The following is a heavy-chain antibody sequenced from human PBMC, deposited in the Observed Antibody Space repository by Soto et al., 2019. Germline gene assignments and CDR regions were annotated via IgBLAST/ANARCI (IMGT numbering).Heavy chain of an antibody. CDR3: ARGATMDYFDY. Sequence: PRGSLLVSCASSVFTFSSYGMHWVRQAPGEGLEWVAVISYDGSNKYYADSVKGRFTISRDNSKNTLYLQMNSLRAEDTAVYYCARGATMDYFDYWGQGTLVTVSS. D-gene: IGHD1-26*01. CDR2: ISYDGSNK. CDR1: VFTFSSYG. V-gene: IGHV3-30*03. J-gene: IGHJ4*02.